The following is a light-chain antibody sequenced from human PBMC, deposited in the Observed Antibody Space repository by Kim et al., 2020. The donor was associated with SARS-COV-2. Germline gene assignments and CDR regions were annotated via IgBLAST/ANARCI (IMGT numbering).Light chain of an antibody. CDR1: SSNIGAGYE. CDR2: ANT. CDR3: QSYDSSLSGWV. Sequence: VTIPCTGSSSNIGAGYEVHWYQQFPGTAPKLLIYANTNRPTGVPDRFSGSKSGSSTSLGITGLQAEDEADYYCQSYDSSLSGWVFGGGTQLTVL. V-gene: IGLV1-40*01. J-gene: IGLJ3*02.